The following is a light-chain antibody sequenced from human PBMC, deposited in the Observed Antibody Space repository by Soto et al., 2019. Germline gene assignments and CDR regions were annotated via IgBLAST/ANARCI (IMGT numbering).Light chain of an antibody. CDR3: ETWDNSLSAVV. CDR2: DNN. J-gene: IGLJ2*01. Sequence: QSVLTQPPSVSAAPGQKVTISCSGSSSNIGNSYVSWYQQLPGTAPKLLIYDNNKRPSGIPDRFSGSKSGTSATLGITGLQTGDEADYYCETWDNSLSAVVFGGGTKVTVL. V-gene: IGLV1-51*01. CDR1: SSNIGNSY.